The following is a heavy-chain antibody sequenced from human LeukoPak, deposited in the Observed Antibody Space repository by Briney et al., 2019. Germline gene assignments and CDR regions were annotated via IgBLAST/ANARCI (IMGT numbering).Heavy chain of an antibody. CDR1: GDSISRSDSY. Sequence: SETLFLTCSVSGDSISRSDSYWDWIRQPPGKELEWIGTIYYSGRTYYSPSLKSRVTMSVDTPNNQFSLNLRSVTAADTAVYYCARRRYYDGSGYLEWGQGTLLSVSS. CDR3: ARRRYYDGSGYLE. J-gene: IGHJ1*01. CDR2: IYYSGRT. D-gene: IGHD3-22*01. V-gene: IGHV4-39*01.